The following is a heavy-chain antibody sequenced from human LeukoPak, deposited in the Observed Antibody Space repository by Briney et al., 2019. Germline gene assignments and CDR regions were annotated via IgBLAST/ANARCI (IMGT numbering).Heavy chain of an antibody. CDR1: GGSISSYC. J-gene: IGHJ4*02. Sequence: KPSETLSLTCTVSGGSISSYCRSWIRQPPGKGLEWIGYIYYSGSTNYNPSLKSRVTISVDTSKNQFSLKLSSVTAADTAVYYCARYGSSSWYSYYFDYWGQGTLVTVSS. CDR3: ARYGSSSWYSYYFDY. D-gene: IGHD6-13*01. V-gene: IGHV4-59*01. CDR2: IYYSGST.